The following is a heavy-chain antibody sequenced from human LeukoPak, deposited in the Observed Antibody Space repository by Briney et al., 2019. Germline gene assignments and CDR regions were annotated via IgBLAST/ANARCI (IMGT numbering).Heavy chain of an antibody. CDR3: AKPRGEEWLVGLYDAFDI. V-gene: IGHV3-23*01. D-gene: IGHD3-16*01. J-gene: IGHJ3*02. CDR1: GFTFSSYT. Sequence: GGSLRLSCAASGFTFSSYTMSWVRQAPGKGLEWVSVISGSDGSTYYADSVKGRFTISRDDSKNTLYLQMNSLRAEDTAVFYCAKPRGEEWLVGLYDAFDIWGQGTMVTVSS. CDR2: ISGSDGST.